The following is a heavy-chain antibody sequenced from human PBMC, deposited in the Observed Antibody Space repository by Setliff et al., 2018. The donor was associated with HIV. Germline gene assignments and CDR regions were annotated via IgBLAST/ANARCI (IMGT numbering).Heavy chain of an antibody. CDR1: GGSISSTTYW. Sequence: PSETLSLTCTVSGGSISSTTYWWGWIRQPPGKGPEWIGTIYYNGNTFYDPSLKSRVTISIDMSKNRFSLQLTSVTAADTAVYYCARHRDGGTYPLDYWGQGTLVTVSS. CDR3: ARHRDGGTYPLDY. J-gene: IGHJ4*02. V-gene: IGHV4-39*01. CDR2: IYYNGNT. D-gene: IGHD1-26*01.